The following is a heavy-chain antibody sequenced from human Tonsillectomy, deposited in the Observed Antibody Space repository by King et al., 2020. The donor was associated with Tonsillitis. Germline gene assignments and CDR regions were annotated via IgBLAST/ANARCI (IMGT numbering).Heavy chain of an antibody. Sequence: MHCVRQAPGKGLEGVTVMSSDGSDKYYADSVQGRFTIYRYNSKKKLYLNMKSLRVEDTAMYYCARDLGDYALAYCGQVILVTVSS. CDR2: MSSDGSDK. V-gene: IGHV3-30-3*01. J-gene: IGHJ4*02. CDR3: ARDLGDYALAY. D-gene: IGHD4-17*01.